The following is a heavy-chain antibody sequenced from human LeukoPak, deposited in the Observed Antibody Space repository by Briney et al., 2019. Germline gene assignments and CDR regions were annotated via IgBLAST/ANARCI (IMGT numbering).Heavy chain of an antibody. V-gene: IGHV1-69*06. D-gene: IGHD1-7*01. CDR1: GGTFSSYA. CDR3: ASCKEYNWNSWFDP. Sequence: GASVKVSCKASGGTFSSYAISWVRQAPGQGLEWMGGIIPIFGTANYAQKFQGRVTITADKSTSTAYMELSSLRSEDTAVYYCASCKEYNWNSWFDPWGQGTLVTVSS. CDR2: IIPIFGTA. J-gene: IGHJ5*02.